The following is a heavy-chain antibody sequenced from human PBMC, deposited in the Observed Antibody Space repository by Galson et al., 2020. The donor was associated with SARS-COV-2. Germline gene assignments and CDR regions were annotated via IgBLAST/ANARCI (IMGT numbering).Heavy chain of an antibody. Sequence: GGSLSLSCAASGFTVSSNYMSWVRQAPGNGLEWVSVIYSGGSTYYADSVKGRFTISRDNSKNTLYLQMNSLRAEDTAVYYCARGPGGWDIVVVDYYYYMDVWGKGTTVTVSS. CDR2: IYSGGST. V-gene: IGHV3-66*02. D-gene: IGHD2-2*01. J-gene: IGHJ6*03. CDR1: GFTVSSNY. CDR3: ARGPGGWDIVVVDYYYYMDV.